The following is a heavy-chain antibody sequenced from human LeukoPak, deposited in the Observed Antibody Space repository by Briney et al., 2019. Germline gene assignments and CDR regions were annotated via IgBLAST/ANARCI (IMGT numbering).Heavy chain of an antibody. D-gene: IGHD3-22*01. J-gene: IGHJ4*02. CDR1: GFTFSSYG. Sequence: PGGSLRLSCAASGFTFSSYGMHWVRQAPGKGLEWVAVISYDGSNKYYADSVKGRFTISRDNSKNTLYLQMNSLRAEDTAVYYCAKTDDSSGYYFWGHFDYWGQGTLVTVSS. V-gene: IGHV3-30*18. CDR2: ISYDGSNK. CDR3: AKTDDSSGYYFWGHFDY.